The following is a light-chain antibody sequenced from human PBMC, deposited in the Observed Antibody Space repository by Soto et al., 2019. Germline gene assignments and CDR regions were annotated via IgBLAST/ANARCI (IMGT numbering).Light chain of an antibody. Sequence: QSVLTQPPSASATPGQRVTISCSGSSFNIGSNTVNWCQQLPGTAPKLLMHTDDQRPSGVPDRFSGSKSGTSASLAISGLQSGDDADYFCAAWDDSLNALLFGGGTQLTVL. CDR3: AAWDDSLNALL. CDR1: SFNIGSNT. V-gene: IGLV1-44*01. CDR2: TDD. J-gene: IGLJ2*01.